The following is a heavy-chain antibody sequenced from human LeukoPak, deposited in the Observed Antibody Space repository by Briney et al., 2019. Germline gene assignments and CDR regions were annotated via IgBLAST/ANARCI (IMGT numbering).Heavy chain of an antibody. CDR1: GFTVSSNY. D-gene: IGHD1-1*01. J-gene: IGHJ4*02. CDR3: AKGQELDDGVFDS. Sequence: GSLKLSCAASGFTVSSNYMSWVRQAPGKGLEWVSVIYSGGSTYNADSVKGRFTISRDNSKKTLYLQLNSLRVEDTAIYYCAKGQELDDGVFDSWGQGTLVTVSS. CDR2: IYSGGST. V-gene: IGHV3-53*01.